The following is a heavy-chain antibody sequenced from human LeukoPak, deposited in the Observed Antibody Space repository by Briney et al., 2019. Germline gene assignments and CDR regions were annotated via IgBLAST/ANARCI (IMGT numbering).Heavy chain of an antibody. CDR3: AKDQEYNYDVARGFFDY. J-gene: IGHJ4*02. CDR1: GLTHSSYG. D-gene: IGHD3-16*01. Sequence: GVSLSLFRAASGLTHSSYGLNWVRHAPGKGLDWVAFLRYDGSTAFYEASVKGRFTISRDSSKNTLYLQMNSLRVEDTAKYYCAKDQEYNYDVARGFFDYWGQGTLVTVSS. V-gene: IGHV3-30*02. CDR2: LRYDGSTA.